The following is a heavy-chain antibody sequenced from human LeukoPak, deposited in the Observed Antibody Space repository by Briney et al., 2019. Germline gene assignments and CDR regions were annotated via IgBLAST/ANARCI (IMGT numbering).Heavy chain of an antibody. CDR3: VKDLRSDFMGVLSRYLSY. Sequence: GGSLRLSCSASGFTLSSFAMHWVRQAPGKGLEYVAAISRNGGSTYYADSVKGRFTISRDNSKNTLYLQMSSLRAEDTAVYLCVKDLRSDFMGVLSRYLSYWGQGTLVTVSS. CDR2: ISRNGGST. D-gene: IGHD2/OR15-2a*01. V-gene: IGHV3-64D*09. CDR1: GFTLSSFA. J-gene: IGHJ4*02.